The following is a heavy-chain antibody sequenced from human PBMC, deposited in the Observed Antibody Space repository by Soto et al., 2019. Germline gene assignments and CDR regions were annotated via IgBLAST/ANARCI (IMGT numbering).Heavy chain of an antibody. CDR1: GGSISSGGYY. J-gene: IGHJ5*02. V-gene: IGHV4-31*03. CDR3: ARVPRSYYGSETNWFDP. Sequence: QVQLQESGPGLVKSSQTLSLTCTVSGGSISSGGYYWSWIRQHPGKGLEWIGYIYYSGSTYYNPSLESRVTISVDTSKTQFSLKLSSVTAADTAMYYCARVPRSYYGSETNWFDPWGQGTLVTVSS. CDR2: IYYSGST. D-gene: IGHD3-10*01.